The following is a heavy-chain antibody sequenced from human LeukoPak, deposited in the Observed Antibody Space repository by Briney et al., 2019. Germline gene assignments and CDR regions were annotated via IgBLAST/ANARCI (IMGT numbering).Heavy chain of an antibody. Sequence: GASVKVSCKASGYTFTGYYMHWVRQAPGQGLEWMGWINPNSGGTNYAQKFQGRVTMTRDTSISTAYMELSRLRSDDTAVYYCARELETGHSSGWFPLHYWGQGTLVTVSS. J-gene: IGHJ4*02. CDR3: ARELETGHSSGWFPLHY. CDR2: INPNSGGT. V-gene: IGHV1-2*02. CDR1: GYTFTGYY. D-gene: IGHD6-19*01.